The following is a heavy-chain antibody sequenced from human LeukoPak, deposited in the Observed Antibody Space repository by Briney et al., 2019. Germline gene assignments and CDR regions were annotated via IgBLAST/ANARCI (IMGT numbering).Heavy chain of an antibody. CDR2: IKQDGSEK. Sequence: GGSLRLSCAASGFTFSSYWMSWVRQAPGKGLEWVANIKQDGSEKYYVDSVKGRFTISRDNAKNSLYLQMSSLRAEDTAVYYCARGIYDFWSGYLSVAFDIWGQGTMVTVSS. CDR3: ARGIYDFWSGYLSVAFDI. D-gene: IGHD3-3*01. V-gene: IGHV3-7*01. CDR1: GFTFSSYW. J-gene: IGHJ3*02.